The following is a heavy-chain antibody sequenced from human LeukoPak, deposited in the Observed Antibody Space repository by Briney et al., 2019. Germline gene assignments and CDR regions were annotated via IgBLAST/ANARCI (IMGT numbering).Heavy chain of an antibody. J-gene: IGHJ4*02. CDR3: ASGGPGAAAATTDY. D-gene: IGHD6-13*01. CDR1: GGTFSSYA. Sequence: SVKVSCTASGGTFSSYAISWVRQAPGQGLEWMGGIIPIFGTANYAQKFQGRVTITADESTSTAYMELSSLRSEDTAVYYCASGGPGAAAATTDYWGQGTLVTVS. CDR2: IIPIFGTA. V-gene: IGHV1-69*01.